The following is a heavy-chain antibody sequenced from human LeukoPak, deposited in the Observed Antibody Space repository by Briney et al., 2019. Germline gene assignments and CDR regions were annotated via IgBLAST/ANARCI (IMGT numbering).Heavy chain of an antibody. CDR2: IYWDDDK. V-gene: IGHV2-5*02. CDR3: AHSGAYYDFWSGYSGWFDP. J-gene: IGHJ5*02. Sequence: SGPTLVNPTQTLTLTCTFSGSSFSTSGVGVGWIRQPPGKALEWLALIYWDDDKRYSPSLKSRLTITKDTSKNQVVLTMTNMDPVDTATYYCAHSGAYYDFWSGYSGWFDPWGQGTLVTVSS. D-gene: IGHD3-3*01. CDR1: GSSFSTSGVG.